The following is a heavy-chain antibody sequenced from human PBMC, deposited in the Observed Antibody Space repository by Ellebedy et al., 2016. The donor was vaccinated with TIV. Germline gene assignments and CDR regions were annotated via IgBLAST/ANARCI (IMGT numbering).Heavy chain of an antibody. V-gene: IGHV3-9*01. CDR1: GFNIDDHA. CDR3: AKAVGSSAYKGSSDWFDP. D-gene: IGHD6-13*01. J-gene: IGHJ5*02. Sequence: SLKISXAASGFNIDDHAMHWVRQTPGKGLEWVSGISYNSGSKGYADSVKGRFTISRDNDKNSLYLQMNSLRPEDTALYYCAKAVGSSAYKGSSDWFDPWGQGTLVTVSS. CDR2: ISYNSGSK.